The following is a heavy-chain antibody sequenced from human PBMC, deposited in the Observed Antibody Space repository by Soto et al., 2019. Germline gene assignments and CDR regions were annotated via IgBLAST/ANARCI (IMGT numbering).Heavy chain of an antibody. CDR1: GFIFNNYA. CDR3: AKGDRSSGSFYSDY. CDR2: ISSGGGAA. D-gene: IGHD3-10*01. Sequence: TGGSLRLSCAASGFIFNNYAMSWVRQAPGKGLEWVSGISSGGGAAYYADTVKGRFTISRDNSKSTLYLEMNSLRAEDTAVFYCAKGDRSSGSFYSDYGGLGTLVTVSS. J-gene: IGHJ4*02. V-gene: IGHV3-23*01.